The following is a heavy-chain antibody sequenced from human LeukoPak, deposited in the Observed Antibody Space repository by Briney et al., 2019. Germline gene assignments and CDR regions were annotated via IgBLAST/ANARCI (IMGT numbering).Heavy chain of an antibody. V-gene: IGHV3-23*01. CDR1: GFTFSGYA. CDR3: AKVGLYCSGGSCYPSYFDY. D-gene: IGHD2-15*01. CDR2: ISGSGGST. Sequence: GGSLRLSCAASGFTFSGYAMGWVRQAPGKGLQWVSAISGSGGSTYYADSVKGRLTISRDNSKNTLYLQMNSLRAEDTAVYYCAKVGLYCSGGSCYPSYFDYWGQGTLVTVSS. J-gene: IGHJ4*02.